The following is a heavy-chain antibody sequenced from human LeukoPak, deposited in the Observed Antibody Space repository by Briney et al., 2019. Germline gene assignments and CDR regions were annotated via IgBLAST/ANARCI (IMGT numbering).Heavy chain of an antibody. J-gene: IGHJ6*03. D-gene: IGHD2-15*01. V-gene: IGHV3-48*01. Sequence: GGSLRLSCAVSGFTFSTYSMNWVRQAPGKGLEWVSYISSSSSTIYYADSVKGRFTISRDNAKNSLFLQMNSLRAEDTAVYYCARVLRYCSGGNCYSGGLGYMDVWGKGTTVTISS. CDR1: GFTFSTYS. CDR2: ISSSSSTI. CDR3: ARVLRYCSGGNCYSGGLGYMDV.